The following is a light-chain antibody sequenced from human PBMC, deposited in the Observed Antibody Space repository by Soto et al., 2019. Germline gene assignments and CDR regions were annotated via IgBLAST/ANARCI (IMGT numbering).Light chain of an antibody. J-gene: IGKJ4*01. CDR3: QQYSKWPLT. V-gene: IGKV3-15*01. Sequence: DIVMTQSPATLSVSPGERATLSCRASQSVSSNLAWYQQRPGQAPRLLIYDASTRATGVPDRFSGSGSGTEFTLTIGSLQSEDFAVYYCQQYSKWPLTFGGGTKVEIK. CDR2: DAS. CDR1: QSVSSN.